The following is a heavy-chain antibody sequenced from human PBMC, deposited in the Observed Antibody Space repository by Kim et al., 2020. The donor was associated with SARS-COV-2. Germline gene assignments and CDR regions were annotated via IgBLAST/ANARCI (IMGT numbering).Heavy chain of an antibody. CDR2: IDYSGST. CDR1: GSSISSYY. CDR3: ARDRGNYYEPSYYYGMDV. Sequence: SETLSLTCTVSGSSISSYYWSWIRQPPEKELEWIGYIDYSGSTTYNPSLKSRVTISVDTSKNQFSLKLSAVTAADTALYYCARDRGNYYEPSYYYGMDV. D-gene: IGHD3-22*01. V-gene: IGHV4-59*13. J-gene: IGHJ6*01.